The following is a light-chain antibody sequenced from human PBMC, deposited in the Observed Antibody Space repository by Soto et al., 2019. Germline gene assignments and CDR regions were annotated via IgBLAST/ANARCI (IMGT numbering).Light chain of an antibody. J-gene: IGKJ5*01. CDR2: VAS. CDR1: QNISRY. Sequence: DIQMTHSPSTLPASVGDGVTITCRASQNISRYLNRYQQKPGKAPNLLIYVASSLQSEVPSRFSGSGSGTDFTLTITSLQPEDFATYYCQQSYGTPITFGQGTRLEIK. CDR3: QQSYGTPIT. V-gene: IGKV1-39*01.